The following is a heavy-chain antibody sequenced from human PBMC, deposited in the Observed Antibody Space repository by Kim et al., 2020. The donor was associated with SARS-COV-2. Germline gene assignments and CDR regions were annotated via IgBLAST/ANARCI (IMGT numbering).Heavy chain of an antibody. CDR1: GFALSTSGMC. CDR3: ARMPASVVAADY. Sequence: SGPTLVNPTQTLTLTCTFSGFALSTSGMCVSWIRQPPGKALEWLARIDLDDDKYYSTSLKTRLTISKDTSKNQVVLTMTNMDPVDTATYYCARMPASVVAADYWGQGTLVTVSS. CDR2: IDLDDDK. D-gene: IGHD2-2*01. V-gene: IGHV2-70*11. J-gene: IGHJ4*02.